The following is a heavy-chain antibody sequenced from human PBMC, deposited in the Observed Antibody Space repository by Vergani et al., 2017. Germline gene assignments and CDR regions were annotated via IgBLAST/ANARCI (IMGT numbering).Heavy chain of an antibody. Sequence: QVQLVQSGAEVKKPGASVKVSCKASGYTFTGYYMHWVRQAPGQGLEWVGWINPNSGATKYAQNLQGRVTMGRDTSISLAYMELSRLRSDDTAVYYCARERSYDILTGNWFDPWGQGTLVTVSS. CDR3: ARERSYDILTGNWFDP. D-gene: IGHD3-9*01. J-gene: IGHJ5*02. CDR2: INPNSGAT. CDR1: GYTFTGYY. V-gene: IGHV1-2*02.